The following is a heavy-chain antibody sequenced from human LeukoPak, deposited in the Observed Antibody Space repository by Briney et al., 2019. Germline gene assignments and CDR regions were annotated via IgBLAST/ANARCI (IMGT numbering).Heavy chain of an antibody. CDR1: GYTFTSYA. CDR3: ARASRGQYYYDSSGYPY. V-gene: IGHV1-3*01. CDR2: INAGNGNT. Sequence: ASVKVSCKASGYTFTSYAMHWVRQAPGQRLEWMGWINAGNGNTKYSQKFQGRVTITRDTSASTAYMELSSLRSEDTAVYYCARASRGQYYYDSSGYPYWGQGTLVTVSS. J-gene: IGHJ4*02. D-gene: IGHD3-22*01.